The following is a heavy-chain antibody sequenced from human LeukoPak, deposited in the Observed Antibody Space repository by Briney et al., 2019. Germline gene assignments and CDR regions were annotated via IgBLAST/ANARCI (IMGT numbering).Heavy chain of an antibody. D-gene: IGHD2-21*01. J-gene: IGHJ6*04. CDR2: IYPGDSDT. CDR3: ARHLLPGYYGMEV. V-gene: IGHV5-51*01. CDR1: GNSFTSYW. Sequence: GESLNISWKGSGNSFTSYWICWVRQMPGKGLEWVGIIYPGDSDTRYSTSFQGQVTISADKSISTAYLQWSSLKASDTAMYYCARHLLPGYYGMEVWGKGTTVTVSS.